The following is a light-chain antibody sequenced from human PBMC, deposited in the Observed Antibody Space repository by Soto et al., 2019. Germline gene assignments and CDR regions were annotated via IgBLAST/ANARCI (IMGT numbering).Light chain of an antibody. CDR3: AAWDDSLNGLV. CDR1: SSNIGSNT. V-gene: IGLV1-44*01. CDR2: SNN. J-gene: IGLJ3*02. Sequence: QSVLIQPPSASGTPGQRVTISCSGSSSNIGSNTVNWYQQLPGTAPKLLIYSNNQRPSGVPDRFSGSKSGTSASLAISGLQSEDEAEYYCAAWDDSLNGLVFGGGTKLTVL.